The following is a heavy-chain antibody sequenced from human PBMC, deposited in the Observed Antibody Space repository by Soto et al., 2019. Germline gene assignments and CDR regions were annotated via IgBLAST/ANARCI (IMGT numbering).Heavy chain of an antibody. CDR1: GGSISSDDYY. J-gene: IGHJ4*02. V-gene: IGHV4-30-4*01. Sequence: QVQLQESGPGLVKPSQTLSITCSVSGGSISSDDYYWSWIRQPPGKGLEWIGYIYYSGRTAFNPSLKSRIIISIDTSKNQFSLNLNSVSGADTAVYYCAKELSNSPDYFDYWGQGTLVTVSS. D-gene: IGHD1-1*01. CDR2: IYYSGRT. CDR3: AKELSNSPDYFDY.